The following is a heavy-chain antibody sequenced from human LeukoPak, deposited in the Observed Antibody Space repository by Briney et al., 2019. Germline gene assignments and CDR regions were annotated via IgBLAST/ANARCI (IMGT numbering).Heavy chain of an antibody. CDR3: ASMVSIAARPWDYYYYMDV. V-gene: IGHV4-61*02. Sequence: PSETLSLTCTVSGGSISSGSYYWSWIRQPAGKGLEWIGRIYTSGSTNYNPSLKSRVTISVDTSKNQFSLKLSSVTAADTAVYYCASMVSIAARPWDYYYYMDVWGKGTTVTVSS. D-gene: IGHD6-6*01. CDR1: GGSISSGSYY. CDR2: IYTSGST. J-gene: IGHJ6*03.